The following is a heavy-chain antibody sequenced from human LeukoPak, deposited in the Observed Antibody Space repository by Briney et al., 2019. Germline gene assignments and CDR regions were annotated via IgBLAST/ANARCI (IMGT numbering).Heavy chain of an antibody. V-gene: IGHV3-23*01. D-gene: IGHD3-16*01. J-gene: IGHJ4*02. Sequence: GGSLRLSCAASGFSFSSYAMSWVRQAPGMRLEWVSTISGSGDTTYYADSVEGRFTISRDNSKNTLYLQMNSLGAEDTALYYCASFFLPSLVGGQGSRWGQGTLVTVSS. CDR2: ISGSGDTT. CDR3: ASFFLPSLVGGQGSR. CDR1: GFSFSSYA.